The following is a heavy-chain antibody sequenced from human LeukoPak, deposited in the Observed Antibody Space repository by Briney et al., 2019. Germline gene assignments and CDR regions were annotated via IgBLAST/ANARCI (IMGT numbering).Heavy chain of an antibody. CDR3: ARPGIAAAGDYYYYGMDV. Sequence: SETLSLTCTVSGGSISSGDYYWSWIRQPPGKGLEWIGYIYHSGSTYYNPSLKSRVTISVDRSKNQFSLKLSSVTAADTAVYYCARPGIAAAGDYYYYGMDVWGQGTTVTVSS. CDR2: IYHSGST. CDR1: GGSISSGDYY. V-gene: IGHV4-30-4*08. J-gene: IGHJ6*02. D-gene: IGHD6-13*01.